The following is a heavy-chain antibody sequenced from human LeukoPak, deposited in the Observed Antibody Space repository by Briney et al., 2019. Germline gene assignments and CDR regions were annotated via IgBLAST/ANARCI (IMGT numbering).Heavy chain of an antibody. CDR2: IYTSGST. Sequence: KSSETLSLTCTVSGASISSYYWSWIRQPAGKGLEWIGRIYTSGSTNYNPSLKSRVTMSVDTSKNQFSLKLSSVTAADTAVYYCARERVPYYDFWSGYYTGIPAYNWFDPWGQGTLVTVSS. CDR1: GASISSYY. CDR3: ARERVPYYDFWSGYYTGIPAYNWFDP. J-gene: IGHJ5*02. D-gene: IGHD3-3*01. V-gene: IGHV4-4*07.